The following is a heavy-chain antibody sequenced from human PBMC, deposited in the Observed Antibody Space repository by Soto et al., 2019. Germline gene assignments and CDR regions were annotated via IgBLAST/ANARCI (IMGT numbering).Heavy chain of an antibody. Sequence: PGGSLRLSCAASGLTFSSYCLHWVRQAPGKGLEWVAGMSYGGGSKYYADSVKGRFTISRDNSKNTLYLPMNSLRAEDTAVYYCAKDLYITMIVVVINCAFDIWGQGTMVTVSS. CDR1: GLTFSSYC. D-gene: IGHD3-22*01. J-gene: IGHJ3*02. CDR2: MSYGGGSK. V-gene: IGHV3-30*18. CDR3: AKDLYITMIVVVINCAFDI.